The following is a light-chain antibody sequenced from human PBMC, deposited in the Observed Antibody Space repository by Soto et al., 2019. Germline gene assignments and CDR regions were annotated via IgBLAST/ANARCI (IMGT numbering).Light chain of an antibody. Sequence: EIVMTQFPVTLSVSPGERVILSFRASQSITSTLAWYQQKPGQAPRLLIYATSTWAADIPARFSGSGSRTEFTLTITSLQSEYFAAYYCQQYEKWPLAFGGGTRVELK. V-gene: IGKV3-15*01. CDR3: QQYEKWPLA. J-gene: IGKJ4*01. CDR2: ATS. CDR1: QSITST.